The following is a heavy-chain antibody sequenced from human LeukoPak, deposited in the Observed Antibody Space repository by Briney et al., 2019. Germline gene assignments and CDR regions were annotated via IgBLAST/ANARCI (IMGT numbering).Heavy chain of an antibody. CDR2: ISWNSGSI. CDR3: AKGPQAGIDY. V-gene: IGHV3-9*01. CDR1: GFTFDDYA. Sequence: GRSLRLSCAASGFTFDDYAMHWVRQAPGKGLERVSGISWNSGSIGYADSVKGRFTISRDNAKNSLYLQMNSLRAEDTALYYCAKGPQAGIDYWGQGTLVTVSS. J-gene: IGHJ4*02.